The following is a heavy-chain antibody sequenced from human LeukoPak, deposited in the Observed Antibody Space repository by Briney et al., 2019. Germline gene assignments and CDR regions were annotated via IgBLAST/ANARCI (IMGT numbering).Heavy chain of an antibody. D-gene: IGHD4-17*01. CDR3: ARDSYGHYVSASGVWWFDP. V-gene: IGHV1-18*01. Sequence: ASVKVSCKASGYTFTSYGISWVRQAPGQGLEWMGWISAYNGNTNYAQKLQGRVTMTTDTSTSTAYMELRSLRSDDTAVYYCARDSYGHYVSASGVWWFDPWGQGTLVTVSS. J-gene: IGHJ5*02. CDR2: ISAYNGNT. CDR1: GYTFTSYG.